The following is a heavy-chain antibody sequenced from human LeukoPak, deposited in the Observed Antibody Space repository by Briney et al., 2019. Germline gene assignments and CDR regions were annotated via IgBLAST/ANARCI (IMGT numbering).Heavy chain of an antibody. Sequence: GGSLRLSCAASGFPFSSYAMSWVRQAPGKGLEWVSAISGSGGSTYYADSVKGRFTISRDNSKNTLYLQMNSLRAEDTAVYYCAKIKSSGWYYFDYWGQGTLVTVSS. CDR1: GFPFSSYA. CDR2: ISGSGGST. D-gene: IGHD6-19*01. V-gene: IGHV3-23*01. CDR3: AKIKSSGWYYFDY. J-gene: IGHJ4*02.